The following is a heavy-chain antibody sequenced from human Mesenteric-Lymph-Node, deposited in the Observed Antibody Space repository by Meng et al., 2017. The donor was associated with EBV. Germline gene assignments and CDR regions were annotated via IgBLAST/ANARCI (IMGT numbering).Heavy chain of an antibody. D-gene: IGHD6-19*01. Sequence: QGQLQQSGPGLVKPSPTLSLTGPISGDSVSSNSAAWTWIRKSPSRGLEWLGRTYYRSKWYNGYAVSVKSRITINPDTSKNQFSLQLNSVTPEDTAMYYCARSGSSGRIDYWGQGTLVTVSS. V-gene: IGHV6-1*01. J-gene: IGHJ4*02. CDR3: ARSGSSGRIDY. CDR1: GDSVSSNSAA. CDR2: TYYRSKWYN.